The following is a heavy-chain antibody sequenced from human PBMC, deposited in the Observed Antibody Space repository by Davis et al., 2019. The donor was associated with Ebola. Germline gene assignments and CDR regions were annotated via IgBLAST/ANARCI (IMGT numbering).Heavy chain of an antibody. D-gene: IGHD3-3*01. CDR2: MNPNSGNT. Sequence: ASVKVSCKASGYTFNSYDINWVRQATGQGLEWMGWMNPNSGNTGYAQKFQGRVTITRNTSISTAYMELGNLRSEDTAVYFCARGATKIYDFWTRPYYLDVWGKGTTVTVSS. V-gene: IGHV1-8*03. CDR3: ARGATKIYDFWTRPYYLDV. J-gene: IGHJ6*03. CDR1: GYTFNSYD.